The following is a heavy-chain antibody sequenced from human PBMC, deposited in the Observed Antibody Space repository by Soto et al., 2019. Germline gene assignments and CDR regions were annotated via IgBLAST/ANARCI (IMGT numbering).Heavy chain of an antibody. J-gene: IGHJ4*02. CDR3: VRHHPFHYDSSCYFDS. V-gene: IGHV4-39*01. Sequence: SETLSLTCSVSGGSISSSNDYWGWIRQPPGKGLEWLGSMLHSGRTYHNPSLKSRVSISVDTSRNLFSLQLSSVTAADTALYFCVRHHPFHYDSSCYFDSWGQGILVT. D-gene: IGHD3-22*01. CDR1: GGSISSSNDY. CDR2: MLHSGRT.